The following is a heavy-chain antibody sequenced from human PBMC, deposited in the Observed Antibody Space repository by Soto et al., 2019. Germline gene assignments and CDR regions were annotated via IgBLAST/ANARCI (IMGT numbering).Heavy chain of an antibody. D-gene: IGHD3-22*01. Sequence: ASETLSLTCTVSGGSISSGGYYWNWIRQHPGKGLEWIGYIYYSGNTYYNPSLKSRVTISVDTSKNQFSLRLSSVTAADTAVYYCAREAPFGSYDSSGYYQFDYWGQGTLVTVSS. J-gene: IGHJ4*02. V-gene: IGHV4-31*03. CDR2: IYYSGNT. CDR3: AREAPFGSYDSSGYYQFDY. CDR1: GGSISSGGYY.